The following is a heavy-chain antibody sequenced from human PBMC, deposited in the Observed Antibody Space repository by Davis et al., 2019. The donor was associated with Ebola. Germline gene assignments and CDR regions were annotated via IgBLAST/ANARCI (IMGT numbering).Heavy chain of an antibody. CDR1: GFTFSSSG. CDR3: ARFGWSSWDFDY. J-gene: IGHJ4*02. V-gene: IGHV3-33*01. Sequence: GESLKISCAASGFTFSSSGMHWVRQAPGKGLEWVAVIWYDGSNKYYADSVKGRFTISRDNSKNTLYLQMNSLRAEDTAVYYCARFGWSSWDFDYWGQGTLVTVSS. CDR2: IWYDGSNK. D-gene: IGHD6-13*01.